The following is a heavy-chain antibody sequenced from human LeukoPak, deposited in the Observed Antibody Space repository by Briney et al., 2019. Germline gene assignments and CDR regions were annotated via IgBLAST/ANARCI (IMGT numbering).Heavy chain of an antibody. CDR1: GFTFSNFH. Sequence: PGGSLRLSCAASGFTFSNFHINWVRQAPGKGLEWVSVISAIGSGSGTYYADSVKGRFTISRDNSMNTLYLQMNNLRAEDTAVYYCAKDQEHFGSYGNLDYWGQGTLVTVSS. CDR2: ISAIGSGSGT. J-gene: IGHJ4*02. D-gene: IGHD1-26*01. V-gene: IGHV3-23*01. CDR3: AKDQEHFGSYGNLDY.